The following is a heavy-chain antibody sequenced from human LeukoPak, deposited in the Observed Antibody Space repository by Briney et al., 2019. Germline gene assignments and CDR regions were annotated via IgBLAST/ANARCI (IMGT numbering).Heavy chain of an antibody. CDR3: ARDGSGTTPLDY. CDR1: GFTFSNYW. V-gene: IGHV3-74*01. CDR2: IRTDGNRI. Sequence: PGGSLRLSCAASGFTFSNYWMHWVRQAPGKGLVWVSHIRTDGNRISYADSVTGRFTISRDNAKNTLYLQMNSLRAEDTAVYYCARDGSGTTPLDYWGQGTLVTVSS. D-gene: IGHD1-7*01. J-gene: IGHJ4*02.